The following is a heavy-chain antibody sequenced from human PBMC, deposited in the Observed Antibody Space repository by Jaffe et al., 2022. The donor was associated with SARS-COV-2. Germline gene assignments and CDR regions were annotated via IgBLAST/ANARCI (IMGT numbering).Heavy chain of an antibody. V-gene: IGHV3-23*01. Sequence: EVQLLESGGGLVQPGGSLRLSCAASGFTFSTYAMSWVRQAPGKGLEWVSIISGSGDETYHADSVKGRFTISRDNSKNTLYIQMNSLRAEDTAVYYCAKARVEHIVRNGHHCWGQGTLVTVSS. CDR1: GFTFSTYA. D-gene: IGHD2-8*01. CDR2: ISGSGDET. J-gene: IGHJ4*02. CDR3: AKARVEHIVRNGHHC.